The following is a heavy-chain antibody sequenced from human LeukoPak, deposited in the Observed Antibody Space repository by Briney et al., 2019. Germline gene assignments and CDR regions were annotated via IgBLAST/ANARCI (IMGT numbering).Heavy chain of an antibody. CDR1: GFTFSSSG. D-gene: IGHD1-26*01. CDR2: IRYDGSTK. J-gene: IGHJ4*02. V-gene: IGHV3-30*02. CDR3: VKDRGGTYYFDF. Sequence: GGSQRLSCAASGFTFSSSGMHWVRQAPGKGLEWVTFIRYDGSTKSYADSVKGRFTISRDNSKNTLYLQMNSLRAEDTAVYYCVKDRGGTYYFDFWGQGTPVTVSS.